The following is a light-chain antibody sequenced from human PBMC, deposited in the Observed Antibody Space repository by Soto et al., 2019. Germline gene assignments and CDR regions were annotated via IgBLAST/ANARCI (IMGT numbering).Light chain of an antibody. CDR1: QTVNNW. V-gene: IGKV1-12*01. CDR2: ASS. J-gene: IGKJ4*02. CDR3: QQANTFPLT. Sequence: DIQMTQSPSSVSASVGDRVTITFRASQTVNNWLAWYQQRPGKAPKLLIYASSTLQGGVPSRFSGSGSGTDFTLTISSLQPEDFATYYCQQANTFPLTFGGGTRWIS.